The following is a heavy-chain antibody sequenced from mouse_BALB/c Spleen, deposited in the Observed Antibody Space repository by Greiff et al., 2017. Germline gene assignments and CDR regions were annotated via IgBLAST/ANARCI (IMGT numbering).Heavy chain of an antibody. CDR3: AKEPSSSSSWYFDV. Sequence: EVKLVESGGGLVKPGGSLKLSCAASGFTFSSYAMSWVRQSPEKRLEWVAEISSGGSYTYYPDTVTGRFTISRDNAKNTLYLEMGSLRSEDTDMYYCAKEPSSSSSWYFDVWGAGTTVTVSS. V-gene: IGHV5-9-4*01. CDR2: ISSGGSYT. CDR1: GFTFSSYA. D-gene: IGHD1-1*01. J-gene: IGHJ1*01.